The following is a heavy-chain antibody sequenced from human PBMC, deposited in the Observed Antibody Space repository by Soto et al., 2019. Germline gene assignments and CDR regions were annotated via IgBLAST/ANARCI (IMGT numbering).Heavy chain of an antibody. Sequence: ESGGGLVQPGGSLRLSCAASGFTFSSYWMSWVRQAPGKGLEWVANIKQDGSDKYYVDSVKGRFTISRDNAKNSLYLQMNSLRAEDTAVYYCARDRRDGYNGFDYWGQGTLVTVSS. V-gene: IGHV3-7*01. J-gene: IGHJ4*02. CDR3: ARDRRDGYNGFDY. CDR2: IKQDGSDK. CDR1: GFTFSSYW. D-gene: IGHD5-12*01.